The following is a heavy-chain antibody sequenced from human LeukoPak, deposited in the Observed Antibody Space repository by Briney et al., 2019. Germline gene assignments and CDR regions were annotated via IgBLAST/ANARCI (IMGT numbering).Heavy chain of an antibody. CDR3: ARDTRWEPSAFDI. Sequence: ASVKVSCKASGYTFTSYGISWVRQAPGQGLEWMGWISAYNGNTNYAQKLQGRVTMTTDTSTSTDYMELRSLRSGDTAVYYCARDTRWEPSAFDIWGQGTMVTVSS. J-gene: IGHJ3*02. D-gene: IGHD1-26*01. CDR1: GYTFTSYG. CDR2: ISAYNGNT. V-gene: IGHV1-18*01.